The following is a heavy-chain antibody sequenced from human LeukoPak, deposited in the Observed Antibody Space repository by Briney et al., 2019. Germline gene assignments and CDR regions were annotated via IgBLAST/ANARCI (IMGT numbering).Heavy chain of an antibody. Sequence: PSETLSLTCTVSGGSISSYYWSWIRQPAGKGLEWIGRIYTSGSTNYNPSLKSRVTMSVDTSKNQFSLKLSSVTAADTAVYYCARVDSYDSSGYSDYWGQGTLVTVSS. J-gene: IGHJ4*02. CDR2: IYTSGST. D-gene: IGHD3-22*01. CDR1: GGSISSYY. CDR3: ARVDSYDSSGYSDY. V-gene: IGHV4-4*07.